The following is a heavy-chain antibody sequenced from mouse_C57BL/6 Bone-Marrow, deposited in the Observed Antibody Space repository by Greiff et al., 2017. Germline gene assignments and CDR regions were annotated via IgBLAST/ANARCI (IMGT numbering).Heavy chain of an antibody. V-gene: IGHV6-3*01. CDR1: GFTFSNYW. J-gene: IGHJ3*01. D-gene: IGHD2-3*01. Sequence: EVMLVESGGGLVQPGGSMKLSCVASGFTFSNYWMNWVRQSPEKGLEWVAQIRLKSDNYATHYAESVKGRFTISRDDSKSSVYLQMNNLRAEDTGIYYCTPSFYDGYSAWFAYWGQGTLVTVSA. CDR3: TPSFYDGYSAWFAY. CDR2: IRLKSDNYAT.